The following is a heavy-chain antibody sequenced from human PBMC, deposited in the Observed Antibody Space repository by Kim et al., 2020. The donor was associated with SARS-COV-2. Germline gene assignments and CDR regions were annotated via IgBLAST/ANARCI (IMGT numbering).Heavy chain of an antibody. V-gene: IGHV3-23*01. Sequence: ADSLKCRFTISRDNSKNTVYLQMSRLRAEDTAVYYCAKGRGSTSTSCYNYWGQGTLVTVSS. D-gene: IGHD2-2*02. J-gene: IGHJ4*02. CDR3: AKGRGSTSTSCYNY.